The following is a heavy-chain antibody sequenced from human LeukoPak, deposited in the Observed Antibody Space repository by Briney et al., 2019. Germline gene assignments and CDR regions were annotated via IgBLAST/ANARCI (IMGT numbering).Heavy chain of an antibody. CDR1: GFIFSSYA. V-gene: IGHV3-30*04. D-gene: IGHD3-10*01. CDR2: ISYDGSGK. CDR3: AKDRYSSGSRLDY. Sequence: GGSLRLSCAASGFIFSSYAMHWVRQAPGKGLEWVAVISYDGSGKYYADSVKGRFTISRDNSKNMMFLQMNSLRAEDTAVYYCAKDRYSSGSRLDYWGQGTLVTVSS. J-gene: IGHJ4*02.